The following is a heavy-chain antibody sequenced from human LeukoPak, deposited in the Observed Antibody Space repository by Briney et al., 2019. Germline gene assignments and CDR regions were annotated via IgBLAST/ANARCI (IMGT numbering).Heavy chain of an antibody. CDR1: GYTFTDYH. V-gene: IGHV1-2*02. Sequence: ASVKVSCKASGYTFTDYHMHWVRLAPGQGLEWMGWINPNSGGTNYAPKFQGRVTMTRDTSVSTAYMELSRLRSDDTAVYFCARDRSTSYQYYSDDWGQGTLVSVSS. J-gene: IGHJ4*02. D-gene: IGHD2-2*01. CDR3: ARDRSTSYQYYSDD. CDR2: INPNSGGT.